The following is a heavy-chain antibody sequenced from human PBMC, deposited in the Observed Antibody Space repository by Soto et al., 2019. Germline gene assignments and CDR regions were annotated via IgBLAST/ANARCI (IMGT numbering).Heavy chain of an antibody. V-gene: IGHV1-18*01. J-gene: IGHJ5*02. CDR2: ISAYNGNT. CDR3: ARDGEVVPADLDP. CDR1: GYTFTRYG. D-gene: IGHD2-2*01. Sequence: QVQLVQSGAEVKEPGASVKVSCKASGYTFTRYGISWVRQAPGQGLEWMGWISAYNGNTNYAQKLQGRVTMTTDTSTRTGYMELRSLRTDDTAVYYCARDGEVVPADLDPWGQGTLVSVSS.